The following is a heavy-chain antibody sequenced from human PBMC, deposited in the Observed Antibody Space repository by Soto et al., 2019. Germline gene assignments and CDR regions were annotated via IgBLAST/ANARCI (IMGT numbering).Heavy chain of an antibody. J-gene: IGHJ6*02. CDR1: GYTFTSYA. Sequence: ASVKVSCKASGYTFTSYAMHWVRQAPGQRLEWMGWINAGNGNTKYSQKFQGSVTITRDTSASTAYMELSSLRSEDTAVYYCARTVEVATISSYYYCGMDVWGQGTTVTVSS. CDR2: INAGNGNT. CDR3: ARTVEVATISSYYYCGMDV. V-gene: IGHV1-3*01. D-gene: IGHD5-12*01.